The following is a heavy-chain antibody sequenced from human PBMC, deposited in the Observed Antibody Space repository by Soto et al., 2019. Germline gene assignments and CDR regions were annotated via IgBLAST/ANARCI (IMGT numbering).Heavy chain of an antibody. D-gene: IGHD3-10*01. J-gene: IGHJ6*02. V-gene: IGHV3-30-3*01. Sequence: QVHLVESGGGVVQPGRSLRLSCAASGFTFSSYTMHWVRQAPGMGLECVAIISYDGNKKYYADSVKGRFTISRDNSKNTLFLQMNSLRTEDTAVYYCARDYGSFTYYFYGMDVWGQGTTVTVSS. CDR3: ARDYGSFTYYFYGMDV. CDR2: ISYDGNKK. CDR1: GFTFSSYT.